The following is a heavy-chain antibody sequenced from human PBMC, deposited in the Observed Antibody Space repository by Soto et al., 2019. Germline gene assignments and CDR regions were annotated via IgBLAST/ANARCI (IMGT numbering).Heavy chain of an antibody. D-gene: IGHD3-10*01. Sequence: GGSLRLSCAASGFTFSSYAMSWVRQAPGKGLEWVSAISGSGGSTYYAESVKGRFTISRDNSKNTLYLQMNSLRAEDTAVYYCAKVPEQYYYGSGPSDYWGQGTLVTVSS. CDR3: AKVPEQYYYGSGPSDY. J-gene: IGHJ4*02. CDR1: GFTFSSYA. CDR2: ISGSGGST. V-gene: IGHV3-23*01.